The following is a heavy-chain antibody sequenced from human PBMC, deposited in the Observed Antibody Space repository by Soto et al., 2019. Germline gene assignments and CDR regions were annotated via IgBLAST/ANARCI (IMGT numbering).Heavy chain of an antibody. V-gene: IGHV4-59*08. J-gene: IGHJ4*02. CDR2: IYYSGTT. Sequence: PSETLSLTCTVSGGSISSYYWSWIRQPPGKGLEWIGYIYYSGTTNYNPSLKSRVTISVDTSKNRFSLKLSSVTAADTAVYYCASTRGYANYWGKGTLVTVAS. CDR1: GGSISSYY. D-gene: IGHD5-12*01. CDR3: ASTRGYANY.